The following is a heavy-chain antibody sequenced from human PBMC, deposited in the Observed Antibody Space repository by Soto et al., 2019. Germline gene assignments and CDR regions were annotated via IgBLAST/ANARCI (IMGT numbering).Heavy chain of an antibody. Sequence: EVQLVESGGGLVQPGGSLRLSCAASGFTFSSYWMHWVRQAPGKGLVWVSRINSDGSSTSYADSVKGRFTISRENANNTLYLQMNSLRDEDTAVYYCASGGSGGYEMENDAFDIWGQGTMVTVSS. D-gene: IGHD3-10*01. J-gene: IGHJ3*02. CDR3: ASGGSGGYEMENDAFDI. CDR1: GFTFSSYW. CDR2: INSDGSST. V-gene: IGHV3-74*01.